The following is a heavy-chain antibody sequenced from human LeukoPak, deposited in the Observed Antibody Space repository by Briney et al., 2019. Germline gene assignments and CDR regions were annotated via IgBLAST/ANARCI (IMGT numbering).Heavy chain of an antibody. CDR3: ARDFERGYDLRYFFDY. D-gene: IGHD5-12*01. J-gene: IGHJ4*02. CDR2: ITWNGGRT. Sequence: GGSLRLSCAASGFNFDDYGMGWVRQAPGEGLEWVSAITWNGGRTYYAGSVEGRFTISRDSAKTSLYLQMNSLRAEDTALYYCARDFERGYDLRYFFDYWGQGALVTVSS. CDR1: GFNFDDYG. V-gene: IGHV3-20*04.